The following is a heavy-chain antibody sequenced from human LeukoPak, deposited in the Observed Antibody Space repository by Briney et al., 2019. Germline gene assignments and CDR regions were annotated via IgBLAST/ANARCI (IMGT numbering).Heavy chain of an antibody. D-gene: IGHD3-10*01. V-gene: IGHV4-59*08. J-gene: IGHJ4*02. CDR2: IYYSGST. CDR3: ARHSGSAASGFDY. CDR1: GGSISSYY. Sequence: SETLSLTCTVSGGSISSYYWSWIRQPPEKGLEWIGYIYYSGSTNYNPSLKSRVTISVDTSKNQFSLKLSSVTAADTAVYYCARHSGSAASGFDYWGQGTLVTVSS.